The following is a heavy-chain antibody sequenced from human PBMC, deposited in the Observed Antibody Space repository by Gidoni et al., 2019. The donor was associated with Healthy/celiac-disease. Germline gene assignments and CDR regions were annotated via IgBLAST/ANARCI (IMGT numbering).Heavy chain of an antibody. J-gene: IGHJ6*02. D-gene: IGHD4-17*01. V-gene: IGHV3-33*01. CDR2: IWYDGSNK. CDR1: GFTSSTYG. Sequence: QVQLVESGGGVVQPGRSLRLPCAAAGFTSSTYGMHWVRQAPGKGLEWVAVIWYDGSNKYYADSVKGRFTISRDNSKNTLYLQMNSLRAEDTAVYYCARNYGGALYYYYGMDVWGQGTTVTVSS. CDR3: ARNYGGALYYYYGMDV.